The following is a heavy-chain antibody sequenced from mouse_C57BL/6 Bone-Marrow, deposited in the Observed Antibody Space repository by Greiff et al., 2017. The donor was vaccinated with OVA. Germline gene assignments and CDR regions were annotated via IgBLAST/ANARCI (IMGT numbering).Heavy chain of an antibody. CDR1: GYTFTDYY. V-gene: IGHV1-26*01. CDR2: INPNNGGT. Sequence: VQLQQSGPELVKPGASVKISCKASGYTFTDYYMNWVKQSHGKSLEWIGDINPNNGGTSYNQKFKGKATLTVDKSSSTAYMELRSLTSEDSAVYCCARTSSYWYFDVWGTGTTVTVSS. D-gene: IGHD1-1*01. CDR3: ARTSSYWYFDV. J-gene: IGHJ1*03.